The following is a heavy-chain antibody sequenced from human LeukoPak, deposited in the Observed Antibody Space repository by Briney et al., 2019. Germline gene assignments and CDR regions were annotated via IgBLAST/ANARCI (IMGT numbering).Heavy chain of an antibody. CDR1: GYTLTELS. D-gene: IGHD2-15*01. CDR3: ARTCGGSCYSQEVNVDY. J-gene: IGHJ4*02. CDR2: IIPILGIA. Sequence: ASVKVSCKVSGYTLTELSMHWVRQAPGKGLEWMGRIIPILGIANYAQKFQGRVTITADKSTSTAYMELSSLRSEDTAVYYCARTCGGSCYSQEVNVDYWGQGTLVTVSS. V-gene: IGHV1-69*02.